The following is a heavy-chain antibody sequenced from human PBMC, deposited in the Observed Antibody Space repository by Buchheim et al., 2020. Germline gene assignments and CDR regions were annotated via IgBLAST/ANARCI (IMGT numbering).Heavy chain of an antibody. V-gene: IGHV3-21*01. CDR1: GFTFSSYS. D-gene: IGHD1-26*01. Sequence: EVQLVESGGGLVKPGGSLRLSCAASGFTFSSYSMNWVRQAPGKGLEWVSSISSSSSYIYYADSVKGRFTISRENAKNSLYLQMTSLRAEDTAVYYCATSRGVGATTFNGYWGQGTL. CDR2: ISSSSSYI. J-gene: IGHJ4*02. CDR3: ATSRGVGATTFNGY.